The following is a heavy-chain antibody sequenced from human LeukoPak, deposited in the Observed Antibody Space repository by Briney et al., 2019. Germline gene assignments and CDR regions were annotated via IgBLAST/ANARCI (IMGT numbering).Heavy chain of an antibody. CDR1: GFTFSNSG. J-gene: IGHJ4*02. CDR2: IRFDGSND. CDR3: AKDPRFYGREWTGYFDY. Sequence: PVGSLRLSCAASGFTFSNSGMHWVRQAPGKGLEWVALIRFDGSNDFYADSVKGRFTISRGNSKNTLYLQMNTLRTEDTAVYYCAKDPRFYGREWTGYFDYWGQGTLVTVSS. V-gene: IGHV3-30*02. D-gene: IGHD3/OR15-3a*01.